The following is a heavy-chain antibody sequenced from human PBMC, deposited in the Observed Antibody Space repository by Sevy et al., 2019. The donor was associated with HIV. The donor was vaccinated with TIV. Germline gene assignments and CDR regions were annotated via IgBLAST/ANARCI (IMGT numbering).Heavy chain of an antibody. CDR3: ARRWAVGFDTCGFLSP. D-gene: IGHD3-22*01. Sequence: ASVKVSCKASGYTFTSFGISWVRQAPGQGLEWVGWISVYNGKINYAQNFQGRVTMTTDTSTRTAYMERKSLRSDDTAVYYCARRWAVGFDTCGFLSPWGQGTLVTVSS. J-gene: IGHJ5*02. V-gene: IGHV1-18*01. CDR2: ISVYNGKI. CDR1: GYTFTSFG.